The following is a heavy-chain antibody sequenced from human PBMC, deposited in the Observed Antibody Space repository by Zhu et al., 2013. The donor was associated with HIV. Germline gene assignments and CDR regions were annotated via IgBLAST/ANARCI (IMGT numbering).Heavy chain of an antibody. CDR1: GYTFTSYA. CDR3: ARAQFGNNFGAGYQLLLGY. CDR2: INPNSGGT. V-gene: IGHV1-2*04. J-gene: IGHJ4*02. D-gene: IGHD2-2*01. Sequence: QVQLVQSGAEVKKPGASVKVSCKASGYTFTSYAMHWVRQAPGQRLEWMGWINPNSGGTNYAQKFQGWVTMTRDTSISTAYMELSRLRSDDTAVYYCARAQFGNNFGAGYQLLLGYWGQGTLLTVSS.